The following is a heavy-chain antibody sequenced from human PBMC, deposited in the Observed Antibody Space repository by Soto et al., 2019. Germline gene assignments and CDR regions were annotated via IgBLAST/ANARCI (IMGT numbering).Heavy chain of an antibody. CDR2: ITWNSGTV. J-gene: IGHJ4*02. D-gene: IGHD5-12*01. Sequence: DVHLVESGGGLVQPGRSLRLSCAASGFTFDDYAMHWVRQAPGKGLEWVAGITWNSGTVGYADSVKGRFTISRDNAKNSLYLQMNSLRSEDTALYYCTKAALERATNPEFDCWGQGTMVTVSS. CDR1: GFTFDDYA. V-gene: IGHV3-9*01. CDR3: TKAALERATNPEFDC.